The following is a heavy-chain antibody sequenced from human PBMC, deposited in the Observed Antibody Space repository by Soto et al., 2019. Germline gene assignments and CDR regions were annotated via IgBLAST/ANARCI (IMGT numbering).Heavy chain of an antibody. CDR2: ISWNSGSI. CDR3: AKARWEYSGYDSYYFDY. CDR1: GFTFDDYA. D-gene: IGHD5-12*01. J-gene: IGHJ4*02. V-gene: IGHV3-9*01. Sequence: GGSLRLSCAASGFTFDDYAMHWVRQAPGKGLEWVSGISWNSGSIGYADSVKGRFTISRDNAKNSLYLQMNSLRAEDTALYYCAKARWEYSGYDSYYFDYWGQGTLVTVSS.